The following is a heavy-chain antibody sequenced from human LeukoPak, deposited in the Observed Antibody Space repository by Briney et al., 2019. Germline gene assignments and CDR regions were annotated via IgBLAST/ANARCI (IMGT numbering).Heavy chain of an antibody. Sequence: SVKVSCKASGYTFTGYYMHWVRQAPGQGLEWMGWIKANNGGTNYAQKFQGRVTVTRDTSISTAYMEQSRLRSDDTAVYYCARARGDIVVVPAAIWFDPWGQGTLVTVSS. J-gene: IGHJ5*02. D-gene: IGHD2-2*01. CDR1: GYTFTGYY. V-gene: IGHV1-2*02. CDR2: IKANNGGT. CDR3: ARARGDIVVVPAAIWFDP.